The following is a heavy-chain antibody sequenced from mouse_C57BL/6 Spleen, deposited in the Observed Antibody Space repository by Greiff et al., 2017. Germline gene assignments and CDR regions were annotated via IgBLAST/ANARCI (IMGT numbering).Heavy chain of an antibody. CDR2: LDPSDSYT. J-gene: IGHJ4*01. D-gene: IGHD3-1*01. CDR3: AREPRDAMDY. V-gene: IGHV1-59*01. Sequence: QVQLQQPGAELVRPGTSVQLSCKASGYTFTSYWMHWVKQRPGQGLEWIGVLDPSDSYTNYNQKFKGQATLTVDTSSSPAYMQLSRLTSEDAAVYYCAREPRDAMDYWGQGASVTVSS. CDR1: GYTFTSYW.